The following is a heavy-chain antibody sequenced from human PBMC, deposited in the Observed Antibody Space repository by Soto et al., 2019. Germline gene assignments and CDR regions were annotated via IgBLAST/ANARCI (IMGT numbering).Heavy chain of an antibody. CDR2: IYYSGST. D-gene: IGHD3-10*01. CDR3: ARGDPLLWFGEKGYYGMDV. J-gene: IGHJ6*01. Sequence: QVQLQESGPGLVKPSETLSLTCTVSGGSISSYYWSWIRQPPGKGLEWIGYIYYSGSTNYKPSLKSRVTISVDTSKNQFSLKLSSVTAADTAVYYCARGDPLLWFGEKGYYGMDVW. CDR1: GGSISSYY. V-gene: IGHV4-59*01.